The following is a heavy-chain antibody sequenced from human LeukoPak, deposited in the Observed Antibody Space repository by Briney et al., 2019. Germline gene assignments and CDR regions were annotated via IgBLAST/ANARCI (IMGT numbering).Heavy chain of an antibody. CDR1: GLSISSSSYY. CDR3: AREGLVAPNAFDV. V-gene: IGHV4-39*02. Sequence: SETLSLICTVSGLSISSSSYYWGWIRQPPGKGLEWIESIYYSGSTYYNRSLKSRVTISVDTSKNQFSLKLSSVTAADTAVYYCAREGLVAPNAFDVWGQGTMVTVSS. D-gene: IGHD5-12*01. CDR2: IYYSGST. J-gene: IGHJ3*01.